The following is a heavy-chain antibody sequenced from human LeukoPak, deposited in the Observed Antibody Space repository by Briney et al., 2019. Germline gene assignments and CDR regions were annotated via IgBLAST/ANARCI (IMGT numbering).Heavy chain of an antibody. CDR2: ISWNSGSI. CDR1: GFTLDDYA. Sequence: PGGSLRLSCAASGFTLDDYAMHWVRQAPGKGLEWVSGISWNSGSIGYADSVKGRFTISRDNAKNSLYLQMNSLRAEDTALYYCAKSVGPTTVTTMDYWGQGTLVTVSS. V-gene: IGHV3-9*01. CDR3: AKSVGPTTVTTMDY. D-gene: IGHD4-17*01. J-gene: IGHJ4*02.